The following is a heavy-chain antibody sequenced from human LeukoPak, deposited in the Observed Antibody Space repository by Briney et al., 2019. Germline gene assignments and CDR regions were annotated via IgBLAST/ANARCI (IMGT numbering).Heavy chain of an antibody. CDR2: INPQNGIS. J-gene: IGHJ4*02. V-gene: IGHV1-2*06. D-gene: IGHD6-19*01. Sequence: ASVKVSCKTSGYTFTSYYVHWVRQAPGQGLEWMGHINPQNGISKYAQKFQGRVTMTRDTSITTAYMELSSLTSDDTAIYYCERGQWQKPDFWGPGTLVTVSS. CDR1: GYTFTSYY. CDR3: ERGQWQKPDF.